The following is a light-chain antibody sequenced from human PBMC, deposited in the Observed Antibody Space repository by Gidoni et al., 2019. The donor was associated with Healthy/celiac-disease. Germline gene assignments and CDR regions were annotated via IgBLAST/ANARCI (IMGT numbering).Light chain of an antibody. CDR1: QSISSY. CDR3: QQSYSTPWT. J-gene: IGKJ1*01. CDR2: DAS. Sequence: DIQMTQSPSSLSASVGDRVTITCRASQSISSYLNGYQQKPGKAPKLLIYDASSLQSGVPARFSGSGSGTDFTLTISSLQPEDFATYYCQQSYSTPWTFGQGTKVEIK. V-gene: IGKV1-39*01.